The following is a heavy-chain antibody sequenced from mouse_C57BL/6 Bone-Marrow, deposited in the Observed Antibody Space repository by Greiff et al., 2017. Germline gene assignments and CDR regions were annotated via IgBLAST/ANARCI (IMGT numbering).Heavy chain of an antibody. Sequence: QVQLQQSGAELARPGASVKLSCKASGYTFTSYGISWVKQRTGQGLEWIGEIYPRSGNPYYNEKFKGKATLTADKSSSTAYMELRSLTSEDSAVYFCARPGYYVGWYFDVWGTGTTVTVSS. CDR1: GYTFTSYG. D-gene: IGHD2-3*01. J-gene: IGHJ1*03. V-gene: IGHV1-81*01. CDR3: ARPGYYVGWYFDV. CDR2: IYPRSGNP.